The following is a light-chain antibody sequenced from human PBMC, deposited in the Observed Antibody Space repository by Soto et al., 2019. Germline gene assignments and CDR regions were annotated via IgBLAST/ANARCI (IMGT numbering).Light chain of an antibody. Sequence: SSRSPPGSVSGSPEQSDPISCIGTISDVGGYQYVSWYQQHPGKPPKLMIYDVTKRPSGVPDRFSGYKSGNTASLTISGLQADVEADYYCCSYAGTYTYVSGTGTKVTVL. V-gene: IGLV2-11*01. CDR3: CSYAGTYTYV. J-gene: IGLJ1*01. CDR2: DVT. CDR1: ISDVGGYQY.